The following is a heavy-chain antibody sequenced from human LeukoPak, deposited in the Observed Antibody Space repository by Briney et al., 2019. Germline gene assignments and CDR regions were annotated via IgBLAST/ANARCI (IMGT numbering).Heavy chain of an antibody. CDR2: IYYSGST. CDR3: ASESGYDSHGMDV. J-gene: IGHJ6*02. V-gene: IGHV4-39*01. Sequence: PSETLSLTCTVSGGSISSSSYYWGWIRQPTGKGLEWIVSIYYSGSTYYNPSLKSRVTISVDTSKNQFSLKLSSVTAADTAVYYCASESGYDSHGMDVWGQGTTVTVSS. D-gene: IGHD5-12*01. CDR1: GGSISSSSYY.